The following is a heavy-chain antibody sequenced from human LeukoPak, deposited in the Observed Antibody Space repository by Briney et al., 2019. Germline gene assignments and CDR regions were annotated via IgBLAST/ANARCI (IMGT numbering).Heavy chain of an antibody. CDR3: ASAHYDFWSGYYFDY. Sequence: GGSLRLSCAASGFTFSSYGMHWVRQAPGKGLEWVAFIRYDGSNKYYADSVKGRYTISRDNSKNTLYLQMNSLRDDDTAVYYCASAHYDFWSGYYFDYWGQGTLVTVSS. CDR2: IRYDGSNK. J-gene: IGHJ4*02. CDR1: GFTFSSYG. V-gene: IGHV3-30*02. D-gene: IGHD3-3*01.